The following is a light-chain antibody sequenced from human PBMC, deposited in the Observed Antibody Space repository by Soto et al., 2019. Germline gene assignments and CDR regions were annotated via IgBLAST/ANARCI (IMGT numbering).Light chain of an antibody. CDR3: QQYNSYSPWM. Sequence: DVPLTPSPSTLSAPHRPRVTITCRASQNISSWLAWYQQKPGKPPTLLIYDASSLESGVPSRFSGSGSGTEFTLTISSLQPNDFATYYRQQYNSYSPWMFGQGTKVDIK. CDR2: DAS. J-gene: IGKJ1*01. CDR1: QNISSW. V-gene: IGKV1-5*01.